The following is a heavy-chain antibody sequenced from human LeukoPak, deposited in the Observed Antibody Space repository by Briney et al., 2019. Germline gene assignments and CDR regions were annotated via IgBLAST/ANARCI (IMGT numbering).Heavy chain of an antibody. V-gene: IGHV4-59*01. J-gene: IGHJ5*02. Sequence: SETLSLTCTVSGGSISTSYWSWIRQPPGKGLEWIGYIYKSGSTNYNPSLQSRVTISVDTSKNQFSLRLTSVTAADTAVYYCAKAVAAAGRFGFDTWGQGTLVTVSS. D-gene: IGHD6-13*01. CDR2: IYKSGST. CDR1: GGSISTSY. CDR3: AKAVAAAGRFGFDT.